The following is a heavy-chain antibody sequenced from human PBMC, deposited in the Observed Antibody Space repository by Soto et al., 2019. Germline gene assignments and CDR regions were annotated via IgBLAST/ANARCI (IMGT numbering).Heavy chain of an antibody. V-gene: IGHV4-39*01. CDR3: ARSPVLMVYAAHFDY. J-gene: IGHJ4*02. CDR2: IYYSGST. CDR1: GGSISSSSYY. D-gene: IGHD2-8*01. Sequence: PSETLSLTCTVSGGSISSSSYYWGWIRQSPGKGLEWIGSIYYSGSTYYNPSLKSRVTISVDTSKNQFSLKLSSVTAADTAVYYCARSPVLMVYAAHFDYWGQGTLVTVSS.